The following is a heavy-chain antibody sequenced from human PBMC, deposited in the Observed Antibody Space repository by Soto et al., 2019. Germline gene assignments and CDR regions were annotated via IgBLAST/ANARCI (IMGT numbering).Heavy chain of an antibody. Sequence: GGSLRLSCAASGFTFSSYAMSWVRQAPGKGLEWVSAISGSGGSTYYADSVKGRFTISRDNSKNTLYLQMNSLRAEDTAVYYCCRALTGYSYGYGYYFDYWGQGTLVTVSS. D-gene: IGHD5-18*01. CDR1: GFTFSSYA. CDR3: CRALTGYSYGYGYYFDY. CDR2: ISGSGGST. V-gene: IGHV3-23*01. J-gene: IGHJ4*02.